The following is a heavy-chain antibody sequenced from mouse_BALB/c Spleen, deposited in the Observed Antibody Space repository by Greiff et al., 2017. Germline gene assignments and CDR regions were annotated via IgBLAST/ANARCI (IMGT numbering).Heavy chain of an antibody. D-gene: IGHD2-14*01. Sequence: VQLQQSGAELVRPGVSVKISCKGSGYTFTDYAMHWVKQKPGQGLEWIGYINPYNDGTKYNEKFKGKATLTSDKSSSTAYMELSSLTSEDSAVYYCARSYYRTGGYFDYWGQGTTLTVSS. J-gene: IGHJ2*01. V-gene: IGHV1-14*01. CDR1: GYTFTDYA. CDR3: ARSYYRTGGYFDY. CDR2: INPYNDGT.